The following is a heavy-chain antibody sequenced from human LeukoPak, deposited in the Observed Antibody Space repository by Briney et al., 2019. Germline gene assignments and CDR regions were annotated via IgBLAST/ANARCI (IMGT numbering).Heavy chain of an antibody. V-gene: IGHV4-38-2*02. CDR2: IYHSGST. CDR1: GYSISSGYY. D-gene: IGHD1-14*01. Sequence: SETLSLTCTVSGYSISSGYYWGWIRQPPGKGLEWIGSIYHSGSTYYNPSLKSRVTISVDTSKNQFSLKLSSVTAADTAVYYCARDQGRATDPEDINWFDPWGQGTLVTVSS. CDR3: ARDQGRATDPEDINWFDP. J-gene: IGHJ5*02.